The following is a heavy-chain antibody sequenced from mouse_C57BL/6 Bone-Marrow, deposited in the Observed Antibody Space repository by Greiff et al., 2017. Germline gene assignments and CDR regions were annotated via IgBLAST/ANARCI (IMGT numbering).Heavy chain of an antibody. CDR2: IYPGDGDT. CDR1: GYAFSSSW. D-gene: IGHD2-3*01. V-gene: IGHV1-82*01. J-gene: IGHJ1*03. CDR3: ASYDYGYFDV. Sequence: VQLQQSGPELVKPGASVKISCKASGYAFSSSWMNWVKQRPGKGLEWIGRIYPGDGDTNYNGKFTGKATLTADKSSSTAYMQLSSLTSEDSAVYFCASYDYGYFDVWGTGTTVTVSS.